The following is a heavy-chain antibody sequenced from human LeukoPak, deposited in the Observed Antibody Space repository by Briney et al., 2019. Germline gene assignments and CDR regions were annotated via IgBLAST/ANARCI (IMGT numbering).Heavy chain of an antibody. Sequence: GGALRLCCAASGLTFSTSWMHWVRQAPGKGLVWVSRINDDGSTTTHADSVKGRFTISRDNAKNTLYLEMNSLRAEDTAVYYCARALGSPLDYWGQGTLVTVSS. V-gene: IGHV3-74*01. CDR3: ARALGSPLDY. CDR1: GLTFSTSW. J-gene: IGHJ4*02. CDR2: INDDGSTT. D-gene: IGHD1-26*01.